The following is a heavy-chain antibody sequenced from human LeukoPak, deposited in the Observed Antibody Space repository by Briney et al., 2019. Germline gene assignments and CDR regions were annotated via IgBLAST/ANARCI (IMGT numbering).Heavy chain of an antibody. CDR3: ASGYCSSTSCYDFDY. CDR1: GGTFSSYA. V-gene: IGHV1-69*13. Sequence: SVKVSCKASGGTFSSYAISWVRQAPGQGLEWMGGIIPIFGTANYAQKFQGRVTITADESTSTAYMELSSLRSEDTAVYYCASGYCSSTSCYDFDYWGQGTLVTVSS. D-gene: IGHD2-2*03. CDR2: IIPIFGTA. J-gene: IGHJ4*02.